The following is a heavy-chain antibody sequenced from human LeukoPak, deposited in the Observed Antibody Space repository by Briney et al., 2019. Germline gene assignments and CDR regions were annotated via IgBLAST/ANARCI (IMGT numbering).Heavy chain of an antibody. Sequence: SETLSLTCAVYGGSFSGYYWSWIRQPPGKGLEWIGEINHSGSTNYNPSLKSRVTISVDTSKNQFSLKLSSVTAADTAVYYCAGRYYDFWSDWFDPWGQGTLVTVSS. D-gene: IGHD3-3*01. CDR1: GGSFSGYY. CDR3: AGRYYDFWSDWFDP. V-gene: IGHV4-34*01. CDR2: INHSGST. J-gene: IGHJ5*02.